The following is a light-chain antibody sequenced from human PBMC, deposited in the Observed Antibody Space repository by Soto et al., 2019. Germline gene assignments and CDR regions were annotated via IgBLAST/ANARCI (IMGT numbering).Light chain of an antibody. CDR1: QSVSSY. CDR3: QQRSNWLT. CDR2: DAS. V-gene: IGKV3-11*01. Sequence: EIVLTLSPATLSLSPGERATLSCRASQSVSSYLAWYQQKPGQAPRLLIYDASNRATGIPARFSGSGSGTGFTLTISSLEPEDFAIYYCQQRSNWLTFGPGTKVDIK. J-gene: IGKJ3*01.